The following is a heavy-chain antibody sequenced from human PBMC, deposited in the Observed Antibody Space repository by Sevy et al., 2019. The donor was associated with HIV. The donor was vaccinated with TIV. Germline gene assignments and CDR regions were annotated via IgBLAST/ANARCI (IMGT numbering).Heavy chain of an antibody. CDR3: ASGVAGEYYYYYYMDV. CDR2: IIPILGIA. V-gene: IGHV1-69*10. CDR1: GGTFSSYA. D-gene: IGHD6-19*01. J-gene: IGHJ6*03. Sequence: ASVKVSCKASGGTFSSYAISWVRQAPGQGLEWMGGIIPILGIATYAQKFQGRVTITAEKSTSTAYMELSSLRSEDTAVYYCASGVAGEYYYYYYMDVWGKGTTVTVSS.